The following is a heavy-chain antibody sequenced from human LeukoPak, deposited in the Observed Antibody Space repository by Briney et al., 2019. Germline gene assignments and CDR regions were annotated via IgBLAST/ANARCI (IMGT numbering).Heavy chain of an antibody. Sequence: ASVKVSCKASGGTFSSYVINWVRQAPGQGLEWMGGIIPIFGTANYAQKFQGRVTITADESTSTAYMELSSLRSEDTAVYYCAWEMGVRGVVRGSFDYWGQGTLVTVSS. J-gene: IGHJ4*02. D-gene: IGHD3-10*01. CDR2: IIPIFGTA. CDR3: AWEMGVRGVVRGSFDY. V-gene: IGHV1-69*13. CDR1: GGTFSSYV.